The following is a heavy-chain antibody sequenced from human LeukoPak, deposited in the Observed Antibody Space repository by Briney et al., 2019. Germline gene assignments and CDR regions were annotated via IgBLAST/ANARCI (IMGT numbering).Heavy chain of an antibody. D-gene: IGHD3-22*01. Sequence: SETLFLTCTVSGGSISSSSYYWGWIRQPPGKGLEWIGSIYYSGSTYYNPSLKSRVTISVDTSKNQFSLKLSSVTAADTAVYYCARYYDSSGNLDYWGQGTLVTVSS. CDR1: GGSISSSSYY. CDR3: ARYYDSSGNLDY. J-gene: IGHJ4*02. V-gene: IGHV4-39*01. CDR2: IYYSGST.